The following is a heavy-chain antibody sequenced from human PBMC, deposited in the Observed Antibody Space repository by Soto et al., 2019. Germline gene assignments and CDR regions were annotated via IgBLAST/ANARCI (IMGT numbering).Heavy chain of an antibody. D-gene: IGHD2-21*02. J-gene: IGHJ4*02. V-gene: IGHV4-31*03. CDR2: IYYSGST. Sequence: SETLSLTCTVSGGSISSGGYYWSWIRQHPGKGLEWIGYIYYSGSTYYNPSLKSRVTISVDTSKNQFSLKLSSVTAADTAVYYCARVPYCGGDYGIDYWGQGTLVTVSS. CDR3: ARVPYCGGDYGIDY. CDR1: GGSISSGGYY.